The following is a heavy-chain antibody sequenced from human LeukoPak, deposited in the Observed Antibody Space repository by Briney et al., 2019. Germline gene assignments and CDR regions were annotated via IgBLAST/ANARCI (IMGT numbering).Heavy chain of an antibody. D-gene: IGHD6-13*01. V-gene: IGHV4-59*01. CDR1: GGSISSYY. CDR3: ARHSAHSSTNDAFDI. J-gene: IGHJ3*02. CDR2: IYYSGST. Sequence: SSETLSLTCTVSGGSISSYYWSWIRQPPGKGLEWIGYIYYSGSTNYNPSLKSRVTISVDTSKNQFSLKLTSVTAADTAVYYCARHSAHSSTNDAFDIWGQGTLVTVSS.